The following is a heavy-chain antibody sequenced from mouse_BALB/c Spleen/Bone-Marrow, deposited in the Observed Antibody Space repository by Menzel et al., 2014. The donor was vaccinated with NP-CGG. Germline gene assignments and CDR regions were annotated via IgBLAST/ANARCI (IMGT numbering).Heavy chain of an antibody. CDR1: GFSLTTYV. CDR3: ATSLLRPAMDY. Sequence: VQLVESGPGLVAPSQSLSITCTVSGFSLTTYVLHWFRQPPGKALEWLVVLWSDGSATYNSALKSRLSISKDNSKSQIFLKRSSLQADDTAVYYCATSLLRPAMDYWGQGTPVTVSS. V-gene: IGHV2-6*02. CDR2: LWSDGSA. J-gene: IGHJ4*01. D-gene: IGHD1-2*01.